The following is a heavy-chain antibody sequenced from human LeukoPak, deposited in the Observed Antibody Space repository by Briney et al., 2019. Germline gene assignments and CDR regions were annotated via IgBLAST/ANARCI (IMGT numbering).Heavy chain of an antibody. Sequence: GGSLRLSCAASGFTFSSYGMHWVRQAPGKGLEWVAFIRYDGSNKYYADSVKGRFTISRDNSKNTLYLQMNSLRAEDTAVYYCAKDKGSSWYAYFDYWGQGTLVTVSS. CDR3: AKDKGSSWYAYFDY. CDR2: IRYDGSNK. J-gene: IGHJ4*02. D-gene: IGHD6-13*01. V-gene: IGHV3-30*02. CDR1: GFTFSSYG.